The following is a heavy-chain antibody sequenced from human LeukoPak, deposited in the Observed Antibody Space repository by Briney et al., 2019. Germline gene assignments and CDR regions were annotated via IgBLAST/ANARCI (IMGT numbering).Heavy chain of an antibody. CDR3: ARNSGYGFSSDHYFDY. V-gene: IGHV4-4*09. Sequence: SETLSLTCTVSGGSISSYYWSWIRQPPGKGLEWIGYIYTSGSTNYNPSLKSRVTISVDTSKNQFSLKLSSVTAADTAVYYCARNSGYGFSSDHYFDYWGQGTLVTVSS. CDR1: GGSISSYY. J-gene: IGHJ4*02. D-gene: IGHD5-12*01. CDR2: IYTSGST.